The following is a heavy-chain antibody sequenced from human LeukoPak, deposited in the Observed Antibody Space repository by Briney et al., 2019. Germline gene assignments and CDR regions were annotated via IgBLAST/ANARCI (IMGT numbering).Heavy chain of an antibody. CDR2: IYYSGST. CDR1: GGSISSYY. J-gene: IGHJ6*02. CDR3: ARLAGSGSYPSYYYYYYGMDV. Sequence: SETLSLTCTVSGGSISSYYWSWIRQPPGKGLEWIGYIYYSGSTNYNPSLKSRVTISVDTSKNQFSLKLSSVTAADTAVYYCARLAGSGSYPSYYYYYYGMDVWGQGTTVTVSS. V-gene: IGHV4-59*08. D-gene: IGHD3-10*01.